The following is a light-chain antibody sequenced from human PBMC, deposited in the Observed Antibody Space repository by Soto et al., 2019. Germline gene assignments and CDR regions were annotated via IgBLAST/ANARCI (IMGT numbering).Light chain of an antibody. CDR1: QTLSSSTNTNF. J-gene: IGKJ1*01. V-gene: IGKV4-1*01. CDR2: WAS. CDR3: QQYKSVPPGT. Sequence: DIVMTQSPDSLAVSLGERASINCKSSQTLSSSTNTNFLAWYQQKPGQPPKLLIYWASTRESGVPDRFSGSGSGTDFILTLTSLQPEDVAVYYCQQYKSVPPGTFGQGTRVEI.